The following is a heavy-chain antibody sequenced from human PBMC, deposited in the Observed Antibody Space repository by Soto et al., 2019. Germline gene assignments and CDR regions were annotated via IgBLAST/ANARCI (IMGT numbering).Heavy chain of an antibody. Sequence: ASVKVSCKASGYTFTSYGISWVRQAPGQGLEWMGWISAYNGNTNYAQKLQGRVTMTTDTSTSTAYMELRSLRSDDTAVYYCARDRDSGSYGDAFDIWGQGTMVTVSS. CDR2: ISAYNGNT. J-gene: IGHJ3*02. V-gene: IGHV1-18*04. CDR1: GYTFTSYG. CDR3: ARDRDSGSYGDAFDI. D-gene: IGHD1-26*01.